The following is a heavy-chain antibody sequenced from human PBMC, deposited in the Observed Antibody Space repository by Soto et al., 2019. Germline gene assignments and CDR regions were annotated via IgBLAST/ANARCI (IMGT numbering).Heavy chain of an antibody. J-gene: IGHJ4*02. D-gene: IGHD2-8*01. CDR2: ISGSGGST. Sequence: EVQMLESGGGLVQPGGSLRHSCAACGFTFGSYAMSGARQAPGKGLEWVSGISGSGGSTYYADSVKGRFTISRDNSKNTLYLQINSLTAEDTAVYYCAKVGIYCSDGVCTAYWGQGTLVTVSS. V-gene: IGHV3-23*01. CDR3: AKVGIYCSDGVCTAY. CDR1: GFTFGSYA.